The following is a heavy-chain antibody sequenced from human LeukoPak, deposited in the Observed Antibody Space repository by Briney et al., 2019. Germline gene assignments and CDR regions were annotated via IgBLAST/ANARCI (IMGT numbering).Heavy chain of an antibody. Sequence: TGRSLRLSCAASGFTFDDYAMHWVRQAPGKGLEWVGLVSYDGYKKYYADSVRGRFSISRDFYSDTLYLEMNSLRLEDTAIYYCARGVRGDCGSTSCYVLYYYYYMDVWGEGTSVTVSS. CDR1: GFTFDDYA. CDR2: VSYDGYKK. D-gene: IGHD2-2*01. CDR3: ARGVRGDCGSTSCYVLYYYYYMDV. V-gene: IGHV3-30-3*01. J-gene: IGHJ6*03.